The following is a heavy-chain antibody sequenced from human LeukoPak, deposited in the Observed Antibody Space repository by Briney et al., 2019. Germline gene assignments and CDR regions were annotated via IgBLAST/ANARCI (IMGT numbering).Heavy chain of an antibody. V-gene: IGHV3-74*01. J-gene: IGHJ6*03. D-gene: IGHD4-17*01. CDR2: INSDGTTT. CDR3: ASSGITVTGSYYYYMDV. Sequence: GGSLRLSCAASGFTFSRYWMFWVRQAPGEGLVCVSRINSDGTTTNYADSVKGRFTISRDNAKNTLSLQLNSLRAEDTAVYYCASSGITVTGSYYYYMDVWGKGTTVTVSS. CDR1: GFTFSRYW.